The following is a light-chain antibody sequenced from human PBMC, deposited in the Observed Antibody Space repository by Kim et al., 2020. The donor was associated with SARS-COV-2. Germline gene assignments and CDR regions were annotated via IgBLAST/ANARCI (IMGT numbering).Light chain of an antibody. CDR2: EDN. J-gene: IGLJ3*02. V-gene: IGLV6-57*03. CDR1: SGSIASNY. CDR3: QSYDSSTPCV. Sequence: TVTISCTRSSGSIASNYVQWYQQRPGSATSTVIYEDNQRPSGVTARFSGSIDSSSNSASLTISGLRTEDEADYYCQSYDSSTPCVFGGGTKLTVL.